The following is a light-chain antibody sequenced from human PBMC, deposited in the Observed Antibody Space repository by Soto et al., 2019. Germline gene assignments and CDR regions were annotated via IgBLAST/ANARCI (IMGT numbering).Light chain of an antibody. V-gene: IGLV2-8*01. J-gene: IGLJ1*01. CDR2: EIN. Sequence: LTQPPSASGSPGQSVTISCTGTSSDVGAFNYVSWYQQHPGKAPKLMIFEINKRPSGVPDRFSGSKSGNTASLTVSGLQAEDEADYYCSSYAGINIYVFGGGTKVTVL. CDR3: SSYAGINIYV. CDR1: SSDVGAFNY.